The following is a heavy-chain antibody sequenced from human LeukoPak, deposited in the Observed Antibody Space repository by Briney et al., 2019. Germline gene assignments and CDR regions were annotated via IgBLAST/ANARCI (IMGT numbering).Heavy chain of an antibody. CDR2: IATDGRDK. CDR3: AKDSKVAAAGYFFDY. CDR1: GFTFNNYG. D-gene: IGHD6-13*01. J-gene: IGHJ4*02. Sequence: GRSLRLSCVASGFTFNNYGMHWVRQAPGKGLEWVAVIATDGRDKKYADSVKGRFTISRDNSKNTLYLEMNSLRPEDTAVYHCAKDSKVAAAGYFFDYWGQGTLITVSS. V-gene: IGHV3-30*18.